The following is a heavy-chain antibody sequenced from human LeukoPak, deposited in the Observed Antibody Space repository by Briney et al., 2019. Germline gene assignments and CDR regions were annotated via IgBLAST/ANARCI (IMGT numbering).Heavy chain of an antibody. CDR3: AMGYNYDYSLDV. V-gene: IGHV4-4*07. Sequence: SETLSLTCTVSGGSISTYYCSWIRQPAGKGLEWIGRIYTSGSTNYNPSLKSRVTISVDTSKNQFSLKLSSVTAADTAVYYCAMGYNYDYSLDVWDQGTTVTVSS. J-gene: IGHJ6*02. CDR2: IYTSGST. D-gene: IGHD1-1*01. CDR1: GGSISTYY.